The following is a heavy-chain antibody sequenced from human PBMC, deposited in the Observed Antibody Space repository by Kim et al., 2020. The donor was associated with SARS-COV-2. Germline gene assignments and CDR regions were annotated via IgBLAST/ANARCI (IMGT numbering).Heavy chain of an antibody. V-gene: IGHV1-69*13. Sequence: SVKVSCKASGGTFSSYAISWVRQAPGQGLEWMGGIIPIFGTANYAQKFQGRVTITADESTSTAYMELSSLRSEDTAVYYCARDLSWGSSSRYFDLWGRGTLVTVSS. CDR1: GGTFSSYA. D-gene: IGHD7-27*01. CDR2: IIPIFGTA. CDR3: ARDLSWGSSSRYFDL. J-gene: IGHJ2*01.